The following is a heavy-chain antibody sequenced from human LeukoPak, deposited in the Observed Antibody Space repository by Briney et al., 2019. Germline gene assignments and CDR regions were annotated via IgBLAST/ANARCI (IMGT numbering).Heavy chain of an antibody. Sequence: GGSLRLSCAASGFTLSDSWMSWVRQAPGKGLEGVANMNQDGSAKDYVDSVKGRFTISRDNAMNSLYLQMSSLRAEDTAVYSCATYTHWVAGDVWGQGTTVTVSS. CDR2: MNQDGSAK. V-gene: IGHV3-7*01. J-gene: IGHJ6*02. CDR3: ATYTHWVAGDV. CDR1: GFTLSDSW. D-gene: IGHD3-16*01.